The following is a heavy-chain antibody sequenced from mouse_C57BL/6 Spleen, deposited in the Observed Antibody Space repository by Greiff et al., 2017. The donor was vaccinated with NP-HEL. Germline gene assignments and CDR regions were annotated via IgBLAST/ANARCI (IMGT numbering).Heavy chain of an antibody. CDR1: GYAFSSSW. V-gene: IGHV1-82*01. CDR2: IYPGDGDT. D-gene: IGHD4-1*01. J-gene: IGHJ3*01. Sequence: VKLQESGPELVKPGASVKISCKASGYAFSSSWMNWVKQRPGKGLEWIGRIYPGDGDTNYNGKFKGKATLTADKSSSTAYMQLSSLTSEDSAVYFCARGTGTFAYWGQGTLVTVSA. CDR3: ARGTGTFAY.